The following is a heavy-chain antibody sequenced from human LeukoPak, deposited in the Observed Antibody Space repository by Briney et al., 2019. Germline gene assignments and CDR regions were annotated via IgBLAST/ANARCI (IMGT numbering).Heavy chain of an antibody. V-gene: IGHV1-69*04. CDR3: ATKYFYDSSGYQTNNPYDYYGMDV. D-gene: IGHD3-22*01. Sequence: GASVKVSCKASGGAFTNYAINWVRQAPGQGLEWVGRVIPILGVENYAQKFQGRVTITADTSTSAAYMELSSLRSEDTAVYYCATKYFYDSSGYQTNNPYDYYGMDVWGQGTTVTVSS. CDR1: GGAFTNYA. CDR2: VIPILGVE. J-gene: IGHJ6*02.